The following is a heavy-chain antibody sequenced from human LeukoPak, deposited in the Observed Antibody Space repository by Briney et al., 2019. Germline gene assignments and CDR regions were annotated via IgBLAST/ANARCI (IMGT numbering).Heavy chain of an antibody. D-gene: IGHD2-2*01. CDR2: ISSSSSYI. CDR1: GFTFSSYS. J-gene: IGHJ6*02. CDR3: AREHKLRYCSSTSCPNYYYYYGMDV. Sequence: PGGSLRLSCAASGFTFSSYSMNWVRQAPGKGLEWDSSISSSSSYIYYADSVKGRFTISRDNAKNSLYLQMNSLRAEDTAVYYCAREHKLRYCSSTSCPNYYYYYGMDVWGQGTTVTVSS. V-gene: IGHV3-21*01.